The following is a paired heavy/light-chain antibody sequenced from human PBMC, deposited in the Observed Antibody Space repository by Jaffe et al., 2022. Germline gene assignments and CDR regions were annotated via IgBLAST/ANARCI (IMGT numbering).Light chain of an antibody. J-gene: IGKJ1*01. CDR1: QSLVYSDGNTY. V-gene: IGKV2-30*01. Sequence: DVVMTQSPLSLPVTLGQPASISCRSSQSLVYSDGNTYLNWFQLRPGQSPRRLIYEVSKRDSGVPDRFSGSGSGTDFTVKISRVEADDVGVYFCMQGTHWPPTFGPGTKVEIK. CDR3: MQGTHWPPT. CDR2: EVS.
Heavy chain of an antibody. J-gene: IGHJ6*03. Sequence: EVYLLESGGGLVQPGGSLRLSCAASGFTFRNYGMSWVRQAPGKGLEWVSAVRDSGATTYDADSVKGRFTISRDNSKNTLFLQMNSLRAEDTALYYCAKCSGATCYGFDMDVWGKGTTVTVS. CDR2: VRDSGATT. D-gene: IGHD2-15*01. V-gene: IGHV3-23*01. CDR3: AKCSGATCYGFDMDV. CDR1: GFTFRNYG.